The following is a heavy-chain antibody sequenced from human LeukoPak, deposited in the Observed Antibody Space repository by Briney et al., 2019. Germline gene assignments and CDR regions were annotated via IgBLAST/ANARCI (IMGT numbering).Heavy chain of an antibody. CDR1: GDPISGSSYY. V-gene: IGHV4-61*01. Sequence: SETLSLTCTVSGDPISGSSYYWSWIRQPPGKGLEWIGYIYYSGSTNYNPSLKSRVTISVDTSKNQFSLKLSSVTAADTAVYYCARAYSSGWYLEGFDYWGQGTLVTVSS. CDR2: IYYSGST. D-gene: IGHD6-19*01. J-gene: IGHJ4*02. CDR3: ARAYSSGWYLEGFDY.